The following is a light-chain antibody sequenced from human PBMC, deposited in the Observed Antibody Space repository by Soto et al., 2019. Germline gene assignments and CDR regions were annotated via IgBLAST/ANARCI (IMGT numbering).Light chain of an antibody. Sequence: EIVMTQSPSTLSVSPGDRATISCRASQNIGINLGWYQQRPGQAPRLLIYDTSTLATGIPVRFSGSGSGTEFTLTISSLQSEDFAVYYCQQYNSWAHTFGQGTKLEIK. V-gene: IGKV3-15*01. CDR1: QNIGIN. CDR2: DTS. CDR3: QQYNSWAHT. J-gene: IGKJ1*01.